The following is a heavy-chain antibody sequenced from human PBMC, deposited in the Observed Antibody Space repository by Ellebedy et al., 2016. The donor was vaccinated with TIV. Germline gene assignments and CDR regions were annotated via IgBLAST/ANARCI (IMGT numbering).Heavy chain of an antibody. D-gene: IGHD4-17*01. J-gene: IGHJ4*01. Sequence: GESLKISCAASGFTFNSYAMSWVRQAPGKGLEWVSAISGSGGNTYYADSVKGRFTISRDNSKNTLYLQMNSLRAEDTALYYCVKEGGNGDHPTTFDCWGHGTLVTVSS. CDR3: VKEGGNGDHPTTFDC. V-gene: IGHV3-23*01. CDR2: ISGSGGNT. CDR1: GFTFNSYA.